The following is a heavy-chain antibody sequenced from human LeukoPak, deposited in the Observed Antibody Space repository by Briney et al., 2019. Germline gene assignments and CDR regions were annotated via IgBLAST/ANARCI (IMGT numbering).Heavy chain of an antibody. J-gene: IGHJ4*02. CDR1: GYTFTGYY. CDR3: ARVPDYDFWSGYDFDY. Sequence: ASVKVSCKASGYTFTGYYMHWVRQAPGQGLEWMGWINPNSGGTNYAQKFQGWVTMTRDTSISTAYMELSRLRSDDTAVYYCARVPDYDFWSGYDFDYWGQGTLVTVSS. V-gene: IGHV1-2*04. CDR2: INPNSGGT. D-gene: IGHD3-3*01.